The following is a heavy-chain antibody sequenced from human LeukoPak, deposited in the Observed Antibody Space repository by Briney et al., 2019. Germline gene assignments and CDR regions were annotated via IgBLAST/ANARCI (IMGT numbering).Heavy chain of an antibody. D-gene: IGHD6-13*01. CDR3: ARVQQLLVRGPLDY. CDR2: IKQDGSET. V-gene: IGHV3-7*01. J-gene: IGHJ4*02. Sequence: ESLRLSCTVSRCTFCNYWMNWVRQAPGKGLEWVASIKQDGSETYYVDAVKGRFTISRDNAKDSLYLQMNSLRAEDTAVYYCARVQQLLVRGPLDYWGQGTLVTVSS. CDR1: RCTFCNYW.